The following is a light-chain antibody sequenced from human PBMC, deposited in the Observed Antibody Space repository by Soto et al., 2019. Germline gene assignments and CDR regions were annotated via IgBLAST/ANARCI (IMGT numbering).Light chain of an antibody. V-gene: IGLV2-14*01. CDR2: DVS. CDR3: SSYTSSSTLDV. Sequence: SALPQPASVSGSPGQSITLSCTGTSSDVGGYNYVSWYQQHPGQAPQLMIYDVSNRPSGVSNRFSGSKSGNTASLTISGLQAEDEADYYCSSYTSSSTLDVFGGGTKLTVL. J-gene: IGLJ3*02. CDR1: SSDVGGYNY.